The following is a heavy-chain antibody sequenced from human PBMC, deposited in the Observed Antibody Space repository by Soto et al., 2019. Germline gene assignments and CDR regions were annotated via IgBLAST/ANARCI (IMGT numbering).Heavy chain of an antibody. CDR2: MYYSGRT. V-gene: IGHV4-39*01. CDR3: ASHTGRGALDS. J-gene: IGHJ4*02. Sequence: SETLSLTCSVSGASITSTTSYWGWIRQSPGKGLEYIGSMYYSGRTFHNPSLKSRDTISVDTSKNQFSLKLSSVTAADTAVYYCASHTGRGALDSWGQGTLVTVSS. D-gene: IGHD3-10*01. CDR1: GASITSTTSY.